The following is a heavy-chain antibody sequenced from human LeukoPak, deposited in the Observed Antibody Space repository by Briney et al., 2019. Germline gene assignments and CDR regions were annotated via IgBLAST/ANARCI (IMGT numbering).Heavy chain of an antibody. CDR3: AKGPRQWLVLDGFDI. Sequence: PGRSLRLSCAASVFTFSSHGIHGVRQAPGKGLEWVAVISYDGSNKYYVDSVKGRFTISRDNSKNTLYLQMNSLRAEDTALYYCAKGPRQWLVLDGFDIWGQGTMVTVSS. CDR2: ISYDGSNK. CDR1: VFTFSSHG. J-gene: IGHJ3*02. V-gene: IGHV3-30*18. D-gene: IGHD6-19*01.